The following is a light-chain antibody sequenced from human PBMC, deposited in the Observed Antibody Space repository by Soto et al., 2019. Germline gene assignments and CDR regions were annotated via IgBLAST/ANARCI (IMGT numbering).Light chain of an antibody. CDR2: EVS. V-gene: IGLV2-14*01. J-gene: IGLJ2*01. Sequence: QAVLTQPASVPGSPGQSITISGTGTSNDGGGYNFVSWYQQHPGKAPKLMIYEVSNRPSGVSNRFSGSKSGNTASLTISGLQAEDEADYYCSSDTSTSAVLFGGGTKLTVL. CDR1: SNDGGGYNF. CDR3: SSDTSTSAVL.